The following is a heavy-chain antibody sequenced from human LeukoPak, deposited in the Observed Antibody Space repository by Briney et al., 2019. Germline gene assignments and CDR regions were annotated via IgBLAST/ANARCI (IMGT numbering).Heavy chain of an antibody. CDR2: ILPMFDTP. Sequence: SVKVSCKASGGTFSSYAISWVRRAPGQGLEWMGGILPMFDTPNYAQKFQGRVTITTDKSTSTAYMELSSLRSEDTAMYYCARDLPDFSLRISSGGFDIWGQGTMVTVSS. J-gene: IGHJ3*02. CDR3: ARDLPDFSLRISSGGFDI. CDR1: GGTFSSYA. V-gene: IGHV1-69*05. D-gene: IGHD4-23*01.